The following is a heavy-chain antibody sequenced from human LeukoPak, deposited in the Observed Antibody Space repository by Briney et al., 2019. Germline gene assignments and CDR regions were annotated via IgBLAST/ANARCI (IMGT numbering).Heavy chain of an antibody. V-gene: IGHV3-7*01. CDR2: IKQDGSEK. CDR1: GFTFTTYW. Sequence: GGSLTLSCATSGFTFTTYWMNWVRQAPGKGLEWVANIKQDGSEKYYVDSVKGRFTISRDNARNSLYLQMNSLRADDTAVYYCARGGGYAWDYWGQGTLVTVSS. D-gene: IGHD5-12*01. J-gene: IGHJ4*02. CDR3: ARGGGYAWDY.